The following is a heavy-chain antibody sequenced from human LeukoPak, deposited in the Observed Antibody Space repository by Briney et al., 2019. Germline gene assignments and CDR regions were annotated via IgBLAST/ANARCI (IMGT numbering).Heavy chain of an antibody. CDR1: GCTFSSYA. CDR3: ARDTIAVAGTLDY. V-gene: IGHV3-30-3*01. CDR2: ISYDGSNK. Sequence: GGSLRLSCAASGCTFSSYAMHWVRQAPGKGLEWVAVISYDGSNKYYADSVKGRFTISRDNSKNTLYLQMNSLRAEDTAVYYCARDTIAVAGTLDYWGQGTLVTVSS. D-gene: IGHD6-19*01. J-gene: IGHJ4*02.